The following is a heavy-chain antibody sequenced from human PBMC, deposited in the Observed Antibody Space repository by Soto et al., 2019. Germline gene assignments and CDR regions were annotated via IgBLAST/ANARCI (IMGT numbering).Heavy chain of an antibody. D-gene: IGHD3-22*01. CDR3: ATRAYYDSRGYYYYEYYYDY. Sequence: EVQLLESGGGLVQPGGSLRLSCAASGFTFSNYAMSWVRQAPGKGLEWVSGISSSGTRTYYADSVKGQFAISRDNSKNTLYLQVDSLRAEDTAVYYCATRAYYDSRGYYYYEYYYDYWGQGTLVTVSS. CDR1: GFTFSNYA. CDR2: ISSSGTRT. V-gene: IGHV3-23*01. J-gene: IGHJ4*02.